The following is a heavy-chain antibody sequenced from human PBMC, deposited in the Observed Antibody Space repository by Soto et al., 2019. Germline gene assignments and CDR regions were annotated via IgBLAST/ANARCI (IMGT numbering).Heavy chain of an antibody. D-gene: IGHD6-13*01. CDR2: INHSGST. V-gene: IGHV4-34*01. CDR3: ARGQGRSSWYYYYYYGMDV. J-gene: IGHJ6*02. CDR1: GGSFSGYY. Sequence: PSETLSLTCAVYGGSFSGYYWSWIRQPPGKGLEWIGEINHSGSTNYNPSLKSRVTISVDTSKNQFSLKLSSVTAADTAVYYCARGQGRSSWYYYYYYGMDVWGQGTTVTVYS.